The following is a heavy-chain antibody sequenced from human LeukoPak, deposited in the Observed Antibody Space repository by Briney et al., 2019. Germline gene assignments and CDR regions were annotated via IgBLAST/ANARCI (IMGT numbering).Heavy chain of an antibody. D-gene: IGHD4-17*01. CDR1: GGSISSYY. Sequence: PSETLSLTCSVSGGSISSYYWSWIRQSAGKGREGIGRVYSSGTNNYNPSLKSRVTMSVDTSKNQFSLKLSSVTAVDTAVYCCARESAVTNRAFDIWGQGTMVTVSS. CDR3: ARESAVTNRAFDI. J-gene: IGHJ3*02. CDR2: VYSSGTN. V-gene: IGHV4-4*07.